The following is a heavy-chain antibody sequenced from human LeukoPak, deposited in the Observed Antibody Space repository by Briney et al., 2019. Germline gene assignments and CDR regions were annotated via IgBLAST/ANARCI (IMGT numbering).Heavy chain of an antibody. D-gene: IGHD2/OR15-2a*01. V-gene: IGHV3-7*01. CDR1: GFPFSSYW. CDR2: IKQDGSKK. Sequence: GGSLRLSCVASGFPFSSYWMTWVRQAPGKGLEWVANIKQDGSKKSYVDSVKGRFTISRDNAKNTVYLQMNNLRAEDTAVYYCVSFYEAYWGRGTLVTVSS. CDR3: VSFYEAY. J-gene: IGHJ4*02.